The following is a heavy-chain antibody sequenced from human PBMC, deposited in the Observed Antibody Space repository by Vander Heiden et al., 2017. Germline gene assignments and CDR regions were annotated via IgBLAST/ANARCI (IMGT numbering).Heavy chain of an antibody. CDR3: ARDGSNWGSFDY. J-gene: IGHJ4*02. V-gene: IGHV3-53*02. CDR1: GFTVRSTY. D-gene: IGHD7-27*01. Sequence: EVQLVETGGGLIQPGGSLRLSCAAPGFTVRSTYLSWVRQAPGKGLEWVSVIYSGGSTYYADAVKGRFTISRDNSKNTLYLQMNSLRAEDTAVYYCARDGSNWGSFDYWGQGTLVTVSS. CDR2: IYSGGST.